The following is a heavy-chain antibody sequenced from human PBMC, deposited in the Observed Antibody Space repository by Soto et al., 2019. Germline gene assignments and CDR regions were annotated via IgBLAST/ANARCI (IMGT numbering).Heavy chain of an antibody. J-gene: IGHJ6*02. D-gene: IGHD4-4*01. CDR2: IIPLIGTA. CDR3: AMVVMTTVPASFYYGLDV. CDR1: GGTFSTYG. Sequence: QVQLVQSGAEVRKPGSSVTVSCKASGGTFSTYGITWVRQAPGQGLEWMGNIIPLIGTANYAQRFRGRVTITADESTTTDYMELTSLRSEDTAVDYCAMVVMTTVPASFYYGLDVWGQGTTVTVS. V-gene: IGHV1-69*18.